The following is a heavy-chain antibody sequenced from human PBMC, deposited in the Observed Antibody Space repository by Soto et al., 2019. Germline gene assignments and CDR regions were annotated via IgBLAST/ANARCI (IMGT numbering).Heavy chain of an antibody. Sequence: SETLSLTCTVSGGSISSTSYYWGWIRQPPGKGLEWIGSIYYSGSTYYNPSLKSRVTISVDTSKNQFSLKLSSVTAADTAVYYCARRYYDSIEWFDPWGQGTLVTVS. D-gene: IGHD3-22*01. CDR3: ARRYYDSIEWFDP. CDR2: IYYSGST. CDR1: GGSISSTSYY. J-gene: IGHJ5*02. V-gene: IGHV4-39*01.